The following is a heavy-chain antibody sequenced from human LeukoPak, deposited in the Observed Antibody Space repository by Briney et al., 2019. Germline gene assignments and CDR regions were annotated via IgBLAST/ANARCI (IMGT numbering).Heavy chain of an antibody. CDR3: ARDSSGWYRRLDP. D-gene: IGHD6-19*01. Sequence: GGSLRPSCAASGFTFSSYSMNWVRQAPGKGLEWVSSISSSSSYIYYADSVKGRFTISRDNAKNSLYLQMNSLRAEDTAVYYCARDSSGWYRRLDPWGQGTLVTVSS. CDR1: GFTFSSYS. CDR2: ISSSSSYI. V-gene: IGHV3-21*01. J-gene: IGHJ5*02.